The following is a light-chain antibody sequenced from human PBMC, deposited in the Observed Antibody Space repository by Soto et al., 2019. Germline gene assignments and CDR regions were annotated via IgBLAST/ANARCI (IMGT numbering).Light chain of an antibody. J-gene: IGKJ5*01. CDR2: DAS. Sequence: EILLTQSPVTLSLSPGERATLSCRASQSVSNQLAWYQQKPGKPPRLLIFDASRRVTGIPARLSGSGSGTEFTLPLRSLEPEDFAVYYCQQRAGSSTFGQGTRLEIK. CDR3: QQRAGSST. V-gene: IGKV3-11*01. CDR1: QSVSNQ.